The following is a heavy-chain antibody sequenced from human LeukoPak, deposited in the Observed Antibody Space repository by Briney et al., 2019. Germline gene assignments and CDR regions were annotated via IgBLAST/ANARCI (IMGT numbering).Heavy chain of an antibody. Sequence: APVKVSCKASGHTFTSYAMNWVREAPGQGLEWMGWINTNTGNPTYAQGLTGRFVFSLDTSVSTAYLQISSQKAEDTAVYYCAIWYCSGGRCYSNARTFDYWGQGTRVSVSS. D-gene: IGHD2-15*01. V-gene: IGHV7-4-1*02. CDR3: AIWYCSGGRCYSNARTFDY. CDR2: INTNTGNP. J-gene: IGHJ4*02. CDR1: GHTFTSYA.